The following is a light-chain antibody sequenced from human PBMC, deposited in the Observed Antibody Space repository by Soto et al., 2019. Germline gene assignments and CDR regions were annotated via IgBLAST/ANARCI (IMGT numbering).Light chain of an antibody. CDR2: DAS. J-gene: IGKJ2*01. CDR1: QSVSSY. CDR3: QQRSNWPPNT. V-gene: IGKV3-11*01. Sequence: EIVLTQSPATLSLSPGERATLSCRASQSVSSYLAWYQQKPGQAPRLLIYDASNRATGIPARFSGSGSGTYFTLTISSLEPEDFAVYSCQQRSNWPPNTFGQGTKLEIK.